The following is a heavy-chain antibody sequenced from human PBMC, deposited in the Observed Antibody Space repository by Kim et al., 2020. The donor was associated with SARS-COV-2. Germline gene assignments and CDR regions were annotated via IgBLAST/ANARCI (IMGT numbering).Heavy chain of an antibody. V-gene: IGHV4-39*01. Sequence: RVTISVDTSKNQFSLKLSSVTAADTAVYYCARRHRDCSSTSCYGAPFDYWGQGTLVTVSS. D-gene: IGHD2-2*01. J-gene: IGHJ4*02. CDR3: ARRHRDCSSTSCYGAPFDY.